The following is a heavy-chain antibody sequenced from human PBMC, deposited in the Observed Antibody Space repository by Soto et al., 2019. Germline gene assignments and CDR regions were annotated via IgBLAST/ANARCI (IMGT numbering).Heavy chain of an antibody. V-gene: IGHV4-31*03. Sequence: QVQLQESGPGLVKPSQTLSLTCTVSGGSISSGGYYWSWIRQQPGKRLEWIGYIYYSGSTYYNLCRKSRVTISVDTSKNQFSLKLRSVTAADTAVYYCARHGSTVTTSTGFDYWRQGTLVTVSS. CDR2: IYYSGST. CDR1: GGSISSGGYY. J-gene: IGHJ4*02. CDR3: ARHGSTVTTSTGFDY. D-gene: IGHD4-17*01.